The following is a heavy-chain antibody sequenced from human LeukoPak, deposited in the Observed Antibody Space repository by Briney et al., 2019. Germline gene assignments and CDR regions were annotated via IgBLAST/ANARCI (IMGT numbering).Heavy chain of an antibody. J-gene: IGHJ5*02. CDR2: MNPSSGNT. Sequence: ASVKVSCKASGYTFTSYDINWVRQATGQGLEWMGWMNPSSGNTGYAQKFQGRVTMTRNTSISTAYMELSSLRSEDTAVYYCARLKTAAGKNEGIDPWGQGTLVTVSS. CDR3: ARLKTAAGKNEGIDP. V-gene: IGHV1-8*01. D-gene: IGHD6-13*01. CDR1: GYTFTSYD.